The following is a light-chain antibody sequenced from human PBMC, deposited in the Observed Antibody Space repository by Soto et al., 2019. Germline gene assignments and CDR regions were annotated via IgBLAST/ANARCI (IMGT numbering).Light chain of an antibody. Sequence: QAVVTQEPSLTLSPGGTVTLTCGSSTRAVTSGHYPHWFQQKSGQAPRTLTYDTNNRRSWAPARFSGSPLGGKGALTLSDAPPEDEADYYCSLIYRGVGEVFGRGTKLTVL. CDR1: TRAVTSGHY. CDR2: DTN. J-gene: IGLJ2*01. V-gene: IGLV7-46*01. CDR3: SLIYRGVGEV.